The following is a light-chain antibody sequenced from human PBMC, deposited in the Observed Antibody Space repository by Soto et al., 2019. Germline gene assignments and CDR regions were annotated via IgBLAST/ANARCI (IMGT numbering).Light chain of an antibody. J-gene: IGKJ1*01. CDR3: KQYGRG. CDR1: QSVSSSY. CDR2: GAS. V-gene: IGKV3-20*01. Sequence: EIVLSLSPGTLSLSPLEIATLSFRASQSVSSSYLAWYQQKPGQAPRLLIYGASSRATGIPDRFSGSGSGTDFTLTISRMEPEDFAVYYCKQYGRGFGQGTKVDIK.